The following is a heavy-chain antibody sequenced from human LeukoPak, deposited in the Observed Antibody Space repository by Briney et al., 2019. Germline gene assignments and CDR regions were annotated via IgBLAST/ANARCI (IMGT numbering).Heavy chain of an antibody. V-gene: IGHV4-59*01. CDR2: IYYSGST. CDR3: ARVYYSSSCDYWYFDL. J-gene: IGHJ2*01. D-gene: IGHD6-13*01. Sequence: PSETLSLTCTVSGVSIRSYYWSWIRQPPGKGLEWIGYIYYSGSTNYNPSLKSRVTISVDTSKNQFSLKLSSVTAADTAVYYCARVYYSSSCDYWYFDLWGRGTLVTVSS. CDR1: GVSIRSYY.